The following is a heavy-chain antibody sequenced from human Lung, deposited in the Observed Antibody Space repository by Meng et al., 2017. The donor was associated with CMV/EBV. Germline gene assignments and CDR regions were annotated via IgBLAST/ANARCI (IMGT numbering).Heavy chain of an antibody. V-gene: IGHV4-39*01. CDR3: ARQRPVLDAFDF. CDR2: IYYSGST. D-gene: IGHD3-3*01. J-gene: IGHJ3*01. CDR1: GGSISSSSYY. Sequence: LXCTVSGGSISSSSYYWGWIRQPPGKGLEWIGSIYYSGSTYYNPSLKSRVTISVDTSKNQFSLKLSSVTAADTAVYYCARQRPVLDAFDFWGQGTMVTVSS.